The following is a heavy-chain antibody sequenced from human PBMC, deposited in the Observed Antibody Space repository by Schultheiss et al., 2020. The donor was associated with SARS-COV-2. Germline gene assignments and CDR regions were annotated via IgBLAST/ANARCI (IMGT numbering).Heavy chain of an antibody. D-gene: IGHD5-12*01. CDR3: TTVSGYAKGDYYYYGMDV. CDR2: VKSKTDGGTA. J-gene: IGHJ6*02. Sequence: GESLKISCAASGFTFSNAWMSWVRQAPGKGLEWVARVKSKTDGGTADYAAPVKGRFTISRDDSKNTLYLQMNSLKTEDTAVYYCTTVSGYAKGDYYYYGMDVWGQGTTVTVSS. CDR1: GFTFSNAW. V-gene: IGHV3-15*01.